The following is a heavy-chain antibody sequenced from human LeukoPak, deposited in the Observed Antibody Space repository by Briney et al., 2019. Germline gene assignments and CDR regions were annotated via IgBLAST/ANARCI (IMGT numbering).Heavy chain of an antibody. V-gene: IGHV1-46*01. CDR1: GYTFPSYF. J-gene: IGHJ4*02. CDR2: INPTGGST. Sequence: ASVKVSCKASGYTFPSYFMHWVRQAPGQGLEWMGIINPTGGSTTYAQKFQGRVTMTRDTSTSTVYMELSSLRSDDAAVYYCARTAARRFDYWGQGTLVTVSS. CDR3: ARTAARRFDY. D-gene: IGHD6-6*01.